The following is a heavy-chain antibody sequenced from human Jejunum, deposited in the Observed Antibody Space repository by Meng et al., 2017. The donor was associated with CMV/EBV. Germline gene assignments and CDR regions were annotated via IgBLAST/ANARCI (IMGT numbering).Heavy chain of an antibody. CDR3: AREISVVRGGAE. D-gene: IGHD3-10*01. CDR2: ISSSGNYM. J-gene: IGHJ4*02. V-gene: IGHV3-21*01. Sequence: ASGFSFNYYGMNWVRQAPGKGLEWVSSISSSGNYMYYADSVKGRFTISRDSAKDSLYLQMNSLRVEDTAVYYCAREISVVRGGAEWGQGTLVTVSS. CDR1: GFSFNYYG.